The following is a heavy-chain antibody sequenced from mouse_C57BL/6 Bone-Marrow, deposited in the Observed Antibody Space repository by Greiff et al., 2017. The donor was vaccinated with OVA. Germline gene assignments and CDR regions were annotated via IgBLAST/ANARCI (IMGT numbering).Heavy chain of an antibody. J-gene: IGHJ2*01. CDR3: SSSTGDYDYDVDY. Sequence: QVQLQQSGPELVKPGASVKISCKASGYAFSSSWMNWVKQRPGKGLEWIGRIYPGDGDTNYNGKFKGKATLTADKSSSTAYMQLSSLTSEDSAVYFYSSSTGDYDYDVDYWGQGTTLTVSS. D-gene: IGHD2-4*01. V-gene: IGHV1-82*01. CDR2: IYPGDGDT. CDR1: GYAFSSSW.